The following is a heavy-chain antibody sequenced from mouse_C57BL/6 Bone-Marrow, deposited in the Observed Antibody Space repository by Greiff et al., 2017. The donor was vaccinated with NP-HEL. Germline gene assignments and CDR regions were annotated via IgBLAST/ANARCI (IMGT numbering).Heavy chain of an antibody. J-gene: IGHJ3*01. CDR1: GFTFSDYG. Sequence: EVQLQESGGGLVKPGGSLKLSCAASGFTFSDYGMHWVRQAPEKGLEWVAYISSGSSTIYYADTVKGRFTISRDNAKNTLFLQMTSLRSEDTAMYYCARPGRFAYWGQGTLVTVSA. CDR3: ARPGRFAY. V-gene: IGHV5-17*01. CDR2: ISSGSSTI.